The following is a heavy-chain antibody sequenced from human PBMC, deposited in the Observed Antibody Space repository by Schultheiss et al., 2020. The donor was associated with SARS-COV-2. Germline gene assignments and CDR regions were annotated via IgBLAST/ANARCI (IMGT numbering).Heavy chain of an antibody. CDR1: GGPFSGYY. V-gene: IGHV4-34*01. J-gene: IGHJ6*02. Sequence: SETLSLTCAVYGGPFSGYYWSWIRQPPGKGLEWIGEINHSGSTNYNPSLKSRVTISVDKSKNQFSLKLSSVTAADTAVYYCARQGDIVVVPAGERGMDVWGQGTTVTVSS. CDR2: INHSGST. CDR3: ARQGDIVVVPAGERGMDV. D-gene: IGHD2-2*01.